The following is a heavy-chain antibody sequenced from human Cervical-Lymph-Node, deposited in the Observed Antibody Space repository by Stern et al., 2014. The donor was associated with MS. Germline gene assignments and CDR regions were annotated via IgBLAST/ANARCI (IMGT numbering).Heavy chain of an antibody. V-gene: IGHV1-46*03. CDR2: MNPTLGST. J-gene: IGHJ4*02. Sequence: QVQLVQSGAEVKKPVASVKVSCKASGYTFTSHYIHWVRQAPGQGLEWMGIMNPTLGSTAYAEKFQGRVTMTSDTSTSTVYMELNSLTSEDTGVYYCAREMAGTYFFDYWGRGTLVTVSS. CDR3: AREMAGTYFFDY. CDR1: GYTFTSHY. D-gene: IGHD5-24*01.